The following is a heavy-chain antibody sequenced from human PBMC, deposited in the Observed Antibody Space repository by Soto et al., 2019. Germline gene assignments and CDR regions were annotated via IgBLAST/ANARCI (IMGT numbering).Heavy chain of an antibody. V-gene: IGHV4-39*01. D-gene: IGHD1-26*01. CDR2: TYYSGRS. J-gene: IGHJ4*02. CDR3: GSHPLKRSEADS. Sequence: SETLSLTSTVSGGSITRREYYWAWIRQPPGKGVQFVGTTYYSGRSSSNPSLKSCLSMSVDTSKHHFSFTIKSVTAADTGVYYCGSHPLKRSEADSWGQVGLV. CDR1: GGSITRREYY.